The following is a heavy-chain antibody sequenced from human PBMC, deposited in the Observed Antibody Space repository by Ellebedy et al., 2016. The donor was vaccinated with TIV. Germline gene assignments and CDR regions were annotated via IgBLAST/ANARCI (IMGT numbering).Heavy chain of an antibody. D-gene: IGHD3-10*01. CDR3: AKEGRGTPNDF. CDR2: ISTSSTYI. CDR1: GFTFKSYP. J-gene: IGHJ4*02. V-gene: IGHV3-21*01. Sequence: GESLKISCAVSGFTFKSYPMSWVRQAPGKGLEWVSSISTSSTYIYYADSVKGRFTVSRDNSKNSLYLQMNSLRAEDTAVYYCAKEGRGTPNDFWGQGTLVTVSS.